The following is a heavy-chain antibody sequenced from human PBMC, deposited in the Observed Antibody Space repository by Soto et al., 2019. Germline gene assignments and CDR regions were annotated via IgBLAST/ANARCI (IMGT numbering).Heavy chain of an antibody. V-gene: IGHV4-34*01. CDR3: ARDGGYPYNWFDP. J-gene: IGHJ5*02. CDR2: INHSGST. D-gene: IGHD3-22*01. CDR1: GGSFSGYY. Sequence: PSETLSLTCAVYGGSFSGYYWRWIRQPPGKGLEWIGEINHSGSTNYNPSLKSRVTISVDTSKNQFSLKLSSVTAADTAVYYCARDGGYPYNWFDPWGQGTLVTVS.